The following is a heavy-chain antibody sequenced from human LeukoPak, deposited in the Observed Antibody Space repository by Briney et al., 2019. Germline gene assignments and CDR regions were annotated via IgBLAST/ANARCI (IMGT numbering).Heavy chain of an antibody. J-gene: IGHJ4*02. CDR3: ARGIWSFED. D-gene: IGHD3-16*01. V-gene: IGHV4-4*07. Sequence: SETLSLTCTVSGGSTRSYYWSWIRQPAGKGLEWIGRIYSSGNTNYNPALKSRVTMSVDTSKNQFSLKMSSVTAADTAVYYCARGIWSFEDWGQGTLVTVSS. CDR2: IYSSGNT. CDR1: GGSTRSYY.